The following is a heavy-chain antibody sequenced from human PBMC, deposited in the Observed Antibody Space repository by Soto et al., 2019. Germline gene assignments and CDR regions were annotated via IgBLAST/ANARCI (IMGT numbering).Heavy chain of an antibody. V-gene: IGHV1-69*06. J-gene: IGHJ4*02. CDR2: IIPMFGAT. Sequence: QVQLVQSGAEVQKPGSSVKVSCKASGGIFSSYAISWVRQAPGQGLEWMGGIIPMFGATNYAQKFQGRVMISAAKSTSTAYMELSSLRSEDTAVYYCARADLVGAVDYWGQGTLVTVSS. CDR1: GGIFSSYA. CDR3: ARADLVGAVDY. D-gene: IGHD1-26*01.